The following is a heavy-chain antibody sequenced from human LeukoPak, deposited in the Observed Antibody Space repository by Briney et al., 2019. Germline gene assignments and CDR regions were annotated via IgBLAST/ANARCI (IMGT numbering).Heavy chain of an antibody. J-gene: IGHJ3*02. Sequence: PSETLSLTCIVSGGSISTSAYYWGWIRQPPGEGLQWIGSIYHSGSTNYNPSLKSRVTISVDKSKNQFSLKLSSVTAADTAVYYCARDNGGRYDFWSGYDAFDIWGQGTMVTVSS. V-gene: IGHV4-39*07. D-gene: IGHD3-3*01. CDR1: GGSISTSAYY. CDR2: IYHSGST. CDR3: ARDNGGRYDFWSGYDAFDI.